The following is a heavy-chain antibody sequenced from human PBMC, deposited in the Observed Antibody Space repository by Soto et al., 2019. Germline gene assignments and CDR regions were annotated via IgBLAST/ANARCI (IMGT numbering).Heavy chain of an antibody. D-gene: IGHD2-21*01. CDR3: AGRRQVINDYYGLAD. Sequence: EVQLVESGGGLVQPGGSLRLSCAASGFTFSNYEMHWVRQVTGKGLEWVSGIGTAGDTKYVGSVKGRFTISRDNAKNSLYLQMNSLRAEDTAVYYCAGRRQVINDYYGLADWGQGTMVIVSS. CDR2: IGTAGDT. J-gene: IGHJ6*02. V-gene: IGHV3-13*01. CDR1: GFTFSNYE.